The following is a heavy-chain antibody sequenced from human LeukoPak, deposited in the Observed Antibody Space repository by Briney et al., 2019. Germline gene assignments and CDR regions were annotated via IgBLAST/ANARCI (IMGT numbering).Heavy chain of an antibody. J-gene: IGHJ4*02. V-gene: IGHV3-74*01. CDR3: ARARGNTYGYFEY. CDR2: INGDASST. Sequence: GGSLRLSCAASGLTLSGYWMHWVRQAPGKRRVRVSRINGDASSTSYADSVKGRFTISRDNAKSTLYLQMNSLRVEDTAVYYCARARGNTYGYFEYWGQGTLVTVSS. CDR1: GLTLSGYW. D-gene: IGHD5-18*01.